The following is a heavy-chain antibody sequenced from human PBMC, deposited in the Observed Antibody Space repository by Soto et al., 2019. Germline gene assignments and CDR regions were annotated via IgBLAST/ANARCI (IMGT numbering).Heavy chain of an antibody. CDR1: GGSFSGYY. Sequence: SETLSLTCAVYGGSFSGYYWSWIRQPPGKGLEWIGEINHSGSTNYNPSLKSRVTISVDTSKNQFSLKLSSVTAADTAVYYCARGRVTMVREVTLYYYYYYGMDVWGQGTTVTVSS. V-gene: IGHV4-34*01. D-gene: IGHD3-10*01. CDR3: ARGRVTMVREVTLYYYYYYGMDV. CDR2: INHSGST. J-gene: IGHJ6*02.